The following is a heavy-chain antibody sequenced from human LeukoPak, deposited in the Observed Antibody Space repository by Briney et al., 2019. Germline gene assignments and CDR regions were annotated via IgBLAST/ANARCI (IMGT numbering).Heavy chain of an antibody. Sequence: ASVKVSCKASGYTFTGNYMHWVRQAPGQGLEWMGRINPNSGGTNYAQKFQGRVTMTRDTSISTAYMELSRLRSDDTAVYYCARAPYSGRGFDPWGQGTLVTVSS. J-gene: IGHJ5*02. D-gene: IGHD1-26*01. CDR1: GYTFTGNY. V-gene: IGHV1-2*06. CDR3: ARAPYSGRGFDP. CDR2: INPNSGGT.